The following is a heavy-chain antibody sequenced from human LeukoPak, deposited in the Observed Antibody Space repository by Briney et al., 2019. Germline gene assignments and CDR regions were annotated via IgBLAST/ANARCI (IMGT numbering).Heavy chain of an antibody. CDR1: GGSISSYY. V-gene: IGHV4-59*01. CDR2: IYYSGSA. Sequence: SETLSLTCTVSGGSISSYYWSWIRQPPGKGLECIGYIYYSGSANYNPSLKSRVTISVDTSKNQFSLKLSSVTAADTAVYYCARRTYFYDSSGYYFDYWGQGTLVTVSS. CDR3: ARRTYFYDSSGYYFDY. J-gene: IGHJ4*02. D-gene: IGHD3-22*01.